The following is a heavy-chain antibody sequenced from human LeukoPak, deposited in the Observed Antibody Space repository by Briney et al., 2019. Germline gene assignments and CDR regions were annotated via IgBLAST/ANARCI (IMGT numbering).Heavy chain of an antibody. D-gene: IGHD3-10*01. J-gene: IGHJ5*02. V-gene: IGHV1-2*02. CDR2: INPNSGDT. CDR1: GYTFSDYY. CDR3: ATRDKILWFGELLS. Sequence: VASVKVSCKTSGYTFSDYYIHWIRQAPGQGLEWVGWINPNSGDTDYAQKFQGRVTMTEDTSTDTAYMELSSLRSEDTAVYYCATRDKILWFGELLSWGQGTLVTVSS.